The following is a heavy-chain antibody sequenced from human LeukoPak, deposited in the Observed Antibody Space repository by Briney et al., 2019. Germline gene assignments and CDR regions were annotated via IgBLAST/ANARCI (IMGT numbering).Heavy chain of an antibody. Sequence: SETLSLTCTVSGGSISSYYWSWIRQPAGKGLEWIGHIYTSGSTNYNPSLKSRVTMSVDTSKNQFSLKLSSVTAADTAVYYCARDSNWSPHFDYWGQGTLVTVSS. J-gene: IGHJ4*02. V-gene: IGHV4-4*07. D-gene: IGHD1-1*01. CDR3: ARDSNWSPHFDY. CDR2: IYTSGST. CDR1: GGSISSYY.